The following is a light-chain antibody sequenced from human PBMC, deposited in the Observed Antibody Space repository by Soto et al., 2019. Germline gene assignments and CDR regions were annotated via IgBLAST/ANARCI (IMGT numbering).Light chain of an antibody. J-gene: IGKJ4*01. Sequence: DIQMTQSPSSLSASVRDRVTITCRASQSIDNYLNWYQQKPGKAPKLLIYAASSLQSGVPSRFSGSGSGTDFTLAISSLQHEDFETYYCQQSYNIPFTLGGGTKVDIK. V-gene: IGKV1-39*01. CDR2: AAS. CDR1: QSIDNY. CDR3: QQSYNIPFT.